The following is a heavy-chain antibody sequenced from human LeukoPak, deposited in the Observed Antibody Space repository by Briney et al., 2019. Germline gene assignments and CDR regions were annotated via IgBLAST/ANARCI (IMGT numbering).Heavy chain of an antibody. V-gene: IGHV1-69*13. CDR2: IIPIFGTA. CDR1: GYTFTSYG. Sequence: SVKVSCKASGYTFTSYGISWVRQAPGQGLEWMGGIIPIFGTANYAQKFQGRVTITADESTSTAYMELSSLRSEDTAVYYCALAGFLEWLSGPFDYWGQGTLVTVSS. D-gene: IGHD3-3*01. J-gene: IGHJ4*02. CDR3: ALAGFLEWLSGPFDY.